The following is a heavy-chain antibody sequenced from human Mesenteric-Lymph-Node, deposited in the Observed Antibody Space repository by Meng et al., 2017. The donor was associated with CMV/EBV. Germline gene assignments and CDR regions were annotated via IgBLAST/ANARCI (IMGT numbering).Heavy chain of an antibody. CDR3: ARGSSYDILTGYLDY. V-gene: IGHV4-34*01. CDR1: GRSFSGYY. D-gene: IGHD3-9*01. CDR2: INHSGST. J-gene: IGHJ4*02. Sequence: VQFRQGGAGLLKPSETLSVTCAFYGRSFSGYYWNWIRQSPEKGLEWIEEINHSGSTTYNPSFTSRIIISVDTSTNQISLNMSSVTAADTAAYYCARGSSYDILTGYLDYWGQGALVTVSS.